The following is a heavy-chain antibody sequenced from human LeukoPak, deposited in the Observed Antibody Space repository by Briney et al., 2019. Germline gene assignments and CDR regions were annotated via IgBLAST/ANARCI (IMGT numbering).Heavy chain of an antibody. J-gene: IGHJ4*02. CDR3: AKDHVTSSSWFPDY. CDR1: GFNFSTYG. D-gene: IGHD6-13*01. V-gene: IGHV3-30*18. Sequence: GGSLRLSCAASGFNFSTYGMHWVRQAPGKGLEWVAVISYDGINKYYADSVKGRFTISRDNSKNMLYLQMSSLRAEDTAVYYCAKDHVTSSSWFPDYWGQGTFVTVSS. CDR2: ISYDGINK.